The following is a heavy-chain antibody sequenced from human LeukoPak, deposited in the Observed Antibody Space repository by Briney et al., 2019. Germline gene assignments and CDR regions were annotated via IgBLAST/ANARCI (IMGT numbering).Heavy chain of an antibody. V-gene: IGHV3-30*18. CDR2: ISYDGSNK. Sequence: GGSLRLSCAASGFTFSSYGMHWVRQAPGKGLEWVAVISYDGSNKYYADSVKGRFTISRDNSKNTLYLQMNSLRAEDTAVYYCAKDRCSNGIGCYYYYMEVWGKGTTVTISS. CDR1: GFTFSSYG. J-gene: IGHJ6*03. D-gene: IGHD2-8*01. CDR3: AKDRCSNGIGCYYYYMEV.